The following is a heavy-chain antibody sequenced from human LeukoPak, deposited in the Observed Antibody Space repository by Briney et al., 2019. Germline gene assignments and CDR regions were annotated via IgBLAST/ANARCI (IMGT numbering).Heavy chain of an antibody. Sequence: GGSLRLSCTASGFTFGDYAMNWFRQAPGKGLEWVGFIRSKTYGGTGEYAASVKGRFTISRDDSKSIAYLQMNSLKTEDTAVYYCSSCSSTSCYAFRGGYYYMDVWGKGTTVTISS. CDR3: SSCSSTSCYAFRGGYYYMDV. J-gene: IGHJ6*03. CDR1: GFTFGDYA. CDR2: IRSKTYGGTG. D-gene: IGHD2-2*01. V-gene: IGHV3-49*03.